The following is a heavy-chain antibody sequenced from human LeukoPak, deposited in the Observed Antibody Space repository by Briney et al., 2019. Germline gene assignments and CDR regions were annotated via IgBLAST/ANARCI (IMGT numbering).Heavy chain of an antibody. J-gene: IGHJ5*02. CDR3: ARLYHDSRGYYWFDP. CDR1: GGSISSTNYY. V-gene: IGHV4-39*01. D-gene: IGHD3-22*01. CDR2: VYYSGST. Sequence: SETLSLTCTVSGGSISSTNYYWGWIRQPPGRGLEWIGSVYYSGSTYSNPSLKSRVTVSVDTSKSQFSLKLTSVTATDTAVYYCARLYHDSRGYYWFDPWGQGTLVTVSS.